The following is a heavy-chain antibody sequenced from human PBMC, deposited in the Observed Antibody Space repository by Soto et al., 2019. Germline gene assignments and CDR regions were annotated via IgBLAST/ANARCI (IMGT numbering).Heavy chain of an antibody. Sequence: SETLSLTCTVSGGSISSYYWSWIRQPPGKGLEWIGYIYYSGSTNYNPSLKSRVTISVDTSKNQFSLKLSSVTAADTAVYYCARMNGPYYFDYWGQGTLVTVSS. CDR2: IYYSGST. CDR3: ARMNGPYYFDY. CDR1: GGSISSYY. D-gene: IGHD1-1*01. V-gene: IGHV4-59*01. J-gene: IGHJ4*02.